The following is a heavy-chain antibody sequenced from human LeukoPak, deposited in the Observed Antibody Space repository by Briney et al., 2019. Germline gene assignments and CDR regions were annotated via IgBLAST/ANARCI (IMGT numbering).Heavy chain of an antibody. Sequence: ASVKVSCKASGYTFTSYGMSWVRQAPGQGLEWMGWISAYNGNTNYAQKLQGRVTMTTDTSTSTAYMELRSLRSDDTAVYYCARGAHCSGGSCYTRGFDYWGQGTLVTVSS. CDR2: ISAYNGNT. CDR3: ARGAHCSGGSCYTRGFDY. J-gene: IGHJ4*02. CDR1: GYTFTSYG. V-gene: IGHV1-18*01. D-gene: IGHD2-15*01.